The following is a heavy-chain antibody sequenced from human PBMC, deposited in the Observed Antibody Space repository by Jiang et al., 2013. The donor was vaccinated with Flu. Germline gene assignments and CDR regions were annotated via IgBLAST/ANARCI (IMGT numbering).Heavy chain of an antibody. CDR3: ARAVESRP. CDR1: GYTFTSYS. Sequence: QSGSELKRPGASVKISCKTSGYTFTSYSVNWVRQAPGQGLEWMGWIHTQTGNPTYAQDFTGRFVLSLDTSVSTAYLQISSLKTEDTAVYHCARAVESRPWGQGTIVTVSS. CDR2: IHTQTGNP. J-gene: IGHJ3*01. V-gene: IGHV7-4-1*02.